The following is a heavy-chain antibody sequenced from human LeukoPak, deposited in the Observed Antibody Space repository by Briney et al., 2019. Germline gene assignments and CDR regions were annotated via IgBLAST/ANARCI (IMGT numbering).Heavy chain of an antibody. CDR2: ISSSSSYI. CDR1: GFTFSSYS. CDR3: AKPREGYYDY. J-gene: IGHJ4*02. D-gene: IGHD1-14*01. V-gene: IGHV3-21*01. Sequence: GGSLRLSCAASGFTFSSYSMNWVRQVPGKGLEWVSSISSSSSYIYYADSVKGRFTISRDNAKNSLYLQMNSLRAEDTAVYYCAKPREGYYDYWGQGTLVTVS.